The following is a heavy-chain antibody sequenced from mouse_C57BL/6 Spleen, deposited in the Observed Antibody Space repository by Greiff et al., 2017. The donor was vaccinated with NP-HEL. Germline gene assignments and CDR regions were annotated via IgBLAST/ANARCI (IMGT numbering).Heavy chain of an antibody. D-gene: IGHD6-1*01. CDR2: ISSGGDYI. CDR1: GFTFSSYA. J-gene: IGHJ4*01. V-gene: IGHV5-9-1*02. CDR3: TREAGAWAMDY. Sequence: EVKLVESGEGLVKPGGSLKLSCAASGFTFSSYAMSWVRQTPEKRLEWVAYISSGGDYIYYADTVKGRFTISRDNARNTLYLQMSSLKSEDTAMYYCTREAGAWAMDYWGQRTSVTVSS.